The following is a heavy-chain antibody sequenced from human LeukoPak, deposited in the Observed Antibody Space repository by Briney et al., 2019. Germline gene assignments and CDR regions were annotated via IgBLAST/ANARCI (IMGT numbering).Heavy chain of an antibody. CDR2: IDHSGST. CDR1: GGSFSSYY. V-gene: IGHV4-34*01. Sequence: SETLSLTCAVSGGSFSSYYWSWIRQPPGKGLEWIGEIDHSGSTNYNPSLKSRVTISVDTSKSQFSLQLSSVTAADTAVYYCARDFPYSKLDYWGQGTLVTVSS. D-gene: IGHD6-13*01. J-gene: IGHJ4*02. CDR3: ARDFPYSKLDY.